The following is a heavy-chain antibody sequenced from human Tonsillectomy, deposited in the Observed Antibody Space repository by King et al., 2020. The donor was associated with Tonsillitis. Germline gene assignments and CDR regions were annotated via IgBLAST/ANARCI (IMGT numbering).Heavy chain of an antibody. CDR3: AKMGGRYHYGNDSDYYSMDV. J-gene: IGHJ6*03. CDR2: ISGRGGTT. Sequence: VQLVESGGGLVQPGGSLRLSCAASKFTFSSYAMSWVRQAPGKGLEWVSGISGRGGTTYYADSVKGRFTISRDISKTTLYLQMNSLRAEDTAVYFCAKMGGRYHYGNDSDYYSMDVWGKGTTVTVSS. D-gene: IGHD5-18*01. V-gene: IGHV3-23*04. CDR1: KFTFSSYA.